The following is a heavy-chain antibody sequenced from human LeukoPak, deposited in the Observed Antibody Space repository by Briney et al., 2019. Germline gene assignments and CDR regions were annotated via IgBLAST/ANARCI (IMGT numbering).Heavy chain of an antibody. CDR3: AKDTSRDYSSGPGWFDP. V-gene: IGHV3-9*01. CDR2: ISWNSGSI. D-gene: IGHD6-19*01. J-gene: IGHJ5*02. Sequence: GGSLRLSCAASGFTFDDYAMHWVRQAPGKGLEWVSGISWNSGSIGYADSVKGRFTISRDNAKNSLYLQMNSLRAEDTALYYCAKDTSRDYSSGPGWFDPWGQGTLVTVSS. CDR1: GFTFDDYA.